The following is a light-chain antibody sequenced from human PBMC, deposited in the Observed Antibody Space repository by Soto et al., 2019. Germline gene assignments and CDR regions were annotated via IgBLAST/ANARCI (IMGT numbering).Light chain of an antibody. V-gene: IGKV3-11*01. J-gene: IGKJ5*01. CDR1: QSVSNNY. CDR3: KQRSNGIT. Sequence: LLTQSPGPLSLSPGDSATLSCRASQSVSNNYLAWYQKKPGQAPRLLIYDASNRATGIQARFSGSWSGTDFTLTISSLAPEDFAVYYCKQRSNGITFGQGTRLEIK. CDR2: DAS.